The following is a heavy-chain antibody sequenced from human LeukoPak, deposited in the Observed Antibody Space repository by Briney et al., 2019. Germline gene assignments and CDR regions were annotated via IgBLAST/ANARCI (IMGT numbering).Heavy chain of an antibody. CDR2: ISYDGSNK. V-gene: IGHV3-30-3*01. J-gene: IGHJ4*02. CDR1: GFTFSSYA. D-gene: IGHD3-22*01. CDR3: ARKGGRGYLKTHDY. Sequence: PGGSLRLSCAASGFTFSSYAMHWVHQAPGKGLEWVAVISYDGSNKYYADSVKGRFTISRDNSKNTLYQQMNSLRAEDTAVYYCARKGGRGYLKTHDYWGQGTLVTVSS.